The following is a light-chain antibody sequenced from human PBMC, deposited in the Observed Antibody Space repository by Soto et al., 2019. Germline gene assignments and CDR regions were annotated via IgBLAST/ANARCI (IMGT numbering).Light chain of an antibody. J-gene: IGKJ1*01. V-gene: IGKV3-15*01. CDR3: QQYDDWPGT. Sequence: EIVMTQSPATLSVSPGERATLTCRASQSVSSYLAWYQQKISQAPRLLIYGASTRATGIPVRFSGSGSGTEFTLTISSLQSEDFAVYYCQQYDDWPGTFGQGTKVEIK. CDR2: GAS. CDR1: QSVSSY.